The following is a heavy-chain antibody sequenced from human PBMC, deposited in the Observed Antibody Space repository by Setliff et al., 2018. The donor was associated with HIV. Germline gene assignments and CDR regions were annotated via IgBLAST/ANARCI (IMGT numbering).Heavy chain of an antibody. D-gene: IGHD6-6*01. CDR2: IIPILDIS. V-gene: IGHV1-69*10. CDR1: GGTFSSYG. CDR3: ARGPPYSSSSYFDY. Sequence: SVKVSCKASGGTFSSYGISWVRQAPGQGLEWMGGIIPILDISNYAQKFQGRATVTADKSTSTAYMELSSLTSEDTAMYFCARGPPYSSSSYFDYWGQGTLVTVSS. J-gene: IGHJ4*02.